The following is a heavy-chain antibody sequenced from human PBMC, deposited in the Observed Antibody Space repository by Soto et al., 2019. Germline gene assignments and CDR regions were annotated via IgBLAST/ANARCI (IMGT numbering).Heavy chain of an antibody. Sequence: SETLSLTCTVSGGSISSGGYYWSWIRQHPGKGLEWTGYIYYSGSTYYNPSLKSRVTISVDTSKNQFSLRLTSVTAADTAVYFCARGSSSYYDYGMDVWGQGTTVTVSS. CDR3: ARGSSSYYDYGMDV. D-gene: IGHD6-6*01. J-gene: IGHJ6*02. CDR2: IYYSGST. CDR1: GGSISSGGYY. V-gene: IGHV4-31*03.